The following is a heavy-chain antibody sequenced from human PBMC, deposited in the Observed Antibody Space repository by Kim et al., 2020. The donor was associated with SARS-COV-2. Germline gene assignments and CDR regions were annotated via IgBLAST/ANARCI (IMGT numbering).Heavy chain of an antibody. CDR3: ARDRHSGCDD. Sequence: NTKYSQKFQGRVTITRDTSASTAYMELSSLRSEDTAVYYCARDRHSGCDDWGQGTLVTVSS. V-gene: IGHV1-3*01. CDR2: NT. J-gene: IGHJ4*02. D-gene: IGHD5-12*01.